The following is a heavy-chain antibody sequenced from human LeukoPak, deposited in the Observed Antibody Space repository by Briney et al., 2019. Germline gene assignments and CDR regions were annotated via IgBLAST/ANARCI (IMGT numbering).Heavy chain of an antibody. V-gene: IGHV4-59*01. J-gene: IGHJ4*02. CDR2: IYYSGST. CDR1: GGSISSYY. CDR3: ARGTSTTQWLFDY. D-gene: IGHD6-19*01. Sequence: PSETLSLTCSVSGGSISSYYWNWIRQPPGKGLEWIGYIYYSGSTNHNPSLKSRVTISVDTSKNQFSLKLRSVTAADTAVYYCARGTSTTQWLFDYWGQGTLVTVSS.